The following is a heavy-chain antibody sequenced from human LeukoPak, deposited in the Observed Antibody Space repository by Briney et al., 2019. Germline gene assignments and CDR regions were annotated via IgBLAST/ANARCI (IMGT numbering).Heavy chain of an antibody. CDR3: ARPGYTSGWIRGDFGH. D-gene: IGHD6-25*01. J-gene: IGHJ4*02. Sequence: SVKVSCKASGYTFTGYYIHLLRQAPGQGREWMGWINPNSGGTSYARRFQGRVTMTRDTSISTAYMELSSLRSDDTAVYYCARPGYTSGWIRGDFGHWGLGTLVTVSS. V-gene: IGHV1-2*02. CDR2: INPNSGGT. CDR1: GYTFTGYY.